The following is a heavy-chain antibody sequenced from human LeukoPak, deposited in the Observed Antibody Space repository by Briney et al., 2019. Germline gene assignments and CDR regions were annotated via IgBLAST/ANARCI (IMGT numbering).Heavy chain of an antibody. CDR3: ARSAAAGTVLSPNYYYYGMDV. J-gene: IGHJ6*02. CDR1: GDSVSSNSAA. CDR2: TYYRSKWYN. V-gene: IGHV6-1*01. D-gene: IGHD6-13*01. Sequence: SQTLSLTCAISGDSVSSNSAAWNWIRQSPSRGLEWLGRTYYRSKWYNDYAVSVKSRITINPDTSKNQFSLQLNSVTPEDTAVYYCARSAAAGTVLSPNYYYYGMDVWGQGTTVTVSS.